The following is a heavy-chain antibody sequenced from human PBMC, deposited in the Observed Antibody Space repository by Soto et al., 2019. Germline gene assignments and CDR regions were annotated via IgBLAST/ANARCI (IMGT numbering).Heavy chain of an antibody. CDR1: GYTFSNYG. CDR3: ARDPGFGFGYSYAFAMDV. CDR2: ISGYNGNT. D-gene: IGHD5-18*01. Sequence: QVQLVQSGAEVKKPGASVKVSCKASGYTFSNYGISWERQGPGQGLEWMGWISGYNGNTHYEEKVQERMKITTDTRTSTTYLELRSLRSYDTAVYFCARDPGFGFGYSYAFAMDVWGQGTTVTVSS. V-gene: IGHV1-18*01. J-gene: IGHJ6*02.